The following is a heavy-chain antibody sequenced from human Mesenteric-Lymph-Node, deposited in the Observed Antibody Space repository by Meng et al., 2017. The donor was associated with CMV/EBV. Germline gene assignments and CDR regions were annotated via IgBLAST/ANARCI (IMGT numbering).Heavy chain of an antibody. J-gene: IGHJ6*02. Sequence: GESLKISCAASGFTFSSYWMSWVRQAPGKGLEWVANIKQDGSEKYYVDSVKGRFTISRDNAKNSLYLQMNSLRAEDTAVYYCARDRIGTIFGGKDVWGQGTTVTVSS. V-gene: IGHV3-7*01. D-gene: IGHD3-3*01. CDR3: ARDRIGTIFGGKDV. CDR1: GFTFSSYW. CDR2: IKQDGSEK.